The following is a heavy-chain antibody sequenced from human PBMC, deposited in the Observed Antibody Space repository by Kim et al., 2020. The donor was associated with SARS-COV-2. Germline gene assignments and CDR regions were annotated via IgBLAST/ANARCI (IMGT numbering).Heavy chain of an antibody. CDR2: MNPNSGNT. V-gene: IGHV1-8*01. D-gene: IGHD1-1*01. Sequence: ASVKVSCKASGYTFTSYDINWVRQATGQGLEWMGWMNPNSGNTGYAQKFQGRVTMTRNTSISTAYMELSSLRSEDTAVYYCARVRVPHTGWGWNQDYYYGMDVWGQGTTVTVSS. J-gene: IGHJ6*02. CDR3: ARVRVPHTGWGWNQDYYYGMDV. CDR1: GYTFTSYD.